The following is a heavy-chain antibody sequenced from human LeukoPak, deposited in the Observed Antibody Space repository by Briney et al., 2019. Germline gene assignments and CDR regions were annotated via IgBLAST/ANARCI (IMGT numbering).Heavy chain of an antibody. Sequence: KTSETLSLTCTVSGGSISSGGYYWSWIRQHPGKGLEWIGYIYYSGSTYYNPSLKSRVTISVDTSKNQFSLKLSSVTAADTAVYYCARDRQRYNCFDPWGQGTLVTVSS. J-gene: IGHJ5*02. CDR2: IYYSGST. V-gene: IGHV4-31*03. CDR1: GGSISSGGYY. CDR3: ARDRQRYNCFDP.